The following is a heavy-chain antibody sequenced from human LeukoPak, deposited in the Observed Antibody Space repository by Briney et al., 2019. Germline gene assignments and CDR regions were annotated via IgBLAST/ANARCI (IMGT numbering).Heavy chain of an antibody. CDR1: GFTYSSYA. Sequence: PGGSLRLSCAASGFTYSSYAMHWVRQAPGKGLEYVSAISSNGGSTYYANSVKGRFTISRDNSKNTLYLQMGSLRAEDMAVYYCARAGSYYPFDYWGQGTLVTVSS. V-gene: IGHV3-64*01. CDR3: ARAGSYYPFDY. J-gene: IGHJ4*02. CDR2: ISSNGGST. D-gene: IGHD1-26*01.